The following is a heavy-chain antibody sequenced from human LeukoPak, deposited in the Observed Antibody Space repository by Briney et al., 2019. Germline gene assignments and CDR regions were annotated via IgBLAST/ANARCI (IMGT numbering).Heavy chain of an antibody. CDR2: MNPNSGNT. V-gene: IGHV1-8*01. CDR1: GYTFTSSD. CDR3: ARYIAVAGLGFDY. D-gene: IGHD6-19*01. Sequence: GASVKVSCKASGYTFTSSDINWVRQATGQGLEWMGWMNPNSGNTGYAQKFQGRVTMTRNTSISTAYMELSSLRSEDTAVYYCARYIAVAGLGFDYWGQGTLVTVSS. J-gene: IGHJ4*02.